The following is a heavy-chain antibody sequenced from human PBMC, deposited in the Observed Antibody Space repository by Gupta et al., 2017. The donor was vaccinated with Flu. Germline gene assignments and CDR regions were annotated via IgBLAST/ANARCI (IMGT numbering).Heavy chain of an antibody. D-gene: IGHD1-1*01. CDR1: AW. J-gene: IGHJ4*02. CDR2: IKSSSAGGTV. V-gene: IGHV3-15*01. CDR3: TTVSLELGPAYDF. Sequence: AWMSWVRQAPGKGPEWVGLIKSSSAGGTVDYAAPVKGRFSLSRDDSVNTLYLHMNSLKTEDTAVYYCTTVSLELGPAYDFWGQGVLVTVSS.